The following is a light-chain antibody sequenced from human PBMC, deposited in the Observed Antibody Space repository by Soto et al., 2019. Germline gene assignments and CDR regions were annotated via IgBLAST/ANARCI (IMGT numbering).Light chain of an antibody. Sequence: IRMTQSPSSFSASIGDRVTITCRASQGISSYLAWYQQKPGKAPKLLIYAASTLQSGVPSRFSGSGSGTDFTLTISCLQAEDFATYYCQQYYSYPPITCGQGTRLEIK. J-gene: IGKJ5*01. CDR1: QGISSY. CDR3: QQYYSYPPIT. V-gene: IGKV1-8*01. CDR2: AAS.